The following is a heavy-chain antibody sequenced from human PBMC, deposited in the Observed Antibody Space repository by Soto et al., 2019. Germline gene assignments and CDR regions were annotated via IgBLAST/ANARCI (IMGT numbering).Heavy chain of an antibody. CDR1: GFTFSSYA. D-gene: IGHD3-3*01. Sequence: GGSLRLSCAASGFTFSSYAMTLVRQAPGKGLEWVSAISGSGDYTYYADSVKGRFTISRDNSKNTLYLQMNSLRAEDTAVYYCAWLLSSYYYGMDVWGQGTTVTVSS. CDR3: AWLLSSYYYGMDV. V-gene: IGHV3-23*01. J-gene: IGHJ6*02. CDR2: ISGSGDYT.